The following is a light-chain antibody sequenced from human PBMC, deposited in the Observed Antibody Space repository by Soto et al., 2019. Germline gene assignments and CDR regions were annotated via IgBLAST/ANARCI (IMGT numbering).Light chain of an antibody. CDR3: RSYTRSTTRV. J-gene: IGLJ1*01. V-gene: IGLV2-14*03. CDR2: EVS. Sequence: QSALTQPASVSGSPGQSITISCSGTSSDVGAYDYVSWYQQHPDKAPKLMIYEVSNRPSGVSNRFSGSKSVNTATLTISGLQADDEADYYCRSYTRSTTRVFGTGTKVTVL. CDR1: SSDVGAYDY.